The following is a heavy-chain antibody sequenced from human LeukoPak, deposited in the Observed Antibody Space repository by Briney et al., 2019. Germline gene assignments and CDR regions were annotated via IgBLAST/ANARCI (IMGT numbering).Heavy chain of an antibody. J-gene: IGHJ4*02. CDR3: ATGLLIDSSGRDFDY. CDR2: VDPEDGET. CDR1: GYTFTDYY. Sequence: ASVKVSCKVSGYTFTDYYMHWVQQAPGKGLEWMGLVDPEDGETIYAEKFQGRVTITADTSTDTAYMELSSLRYEDTAVYYCATGLLIDSSGRDFDYWGQGTLVTVSS. D-gene: IGHD3-22*01. V-gene: IGHV1-69-2*01.